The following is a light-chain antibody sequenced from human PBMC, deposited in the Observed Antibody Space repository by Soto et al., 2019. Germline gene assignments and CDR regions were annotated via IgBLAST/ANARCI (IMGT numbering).Light chain of an antibody. V-gene: IGKV3-20*01. CDR3: QKYNGAPWT. CDR1: QSVSSSY. J-gene: IGKJ1*01. CDR2: GAS. Sequence: EIVLTQSPGTLSLSPGERATLSCRASQSVSSSYLAWYQQKPGQAPRLLIYGASSRATGIPDRFSGSGSGTDFTLTISRLEPEDFAVYYCQKYNGAPWTFGQGTKVEIK.